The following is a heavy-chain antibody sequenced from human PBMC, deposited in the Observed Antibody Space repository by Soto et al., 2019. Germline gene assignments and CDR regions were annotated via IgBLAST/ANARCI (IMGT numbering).Heavy chain of an antibody. CDR1: GYTFSAFY. D-gene: IGHD4-17*01. J-gene: IGHJ6*02. CDR3: ARVALGYDYADV. Sequence: ASVKVSCKAFGYTFSAFYMHWVRQAPGQGLEWMGVINPSGDGTSYAQKFQGRVTMTRDTSTSTVYMELSSLRSEDTAVYYCARVALGYDYADVWGQGTTVTVPS. CDR2: INPSGDGT. V-gene: IGHV1-46*01.